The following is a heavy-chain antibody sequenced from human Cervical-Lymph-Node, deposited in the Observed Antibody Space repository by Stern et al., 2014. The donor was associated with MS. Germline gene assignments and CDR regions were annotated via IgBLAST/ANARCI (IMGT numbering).Heavy chain of an antibody. CDR1: GGSISSDSYY. Sequence: VQLVDSGPGLVKPSQTLSLTCNVPGGSISSDSYYWSWIRQPPGKGLEWIGHIYYSGSAYYNPSLKSRPTISVDTSKNQFSLKLRSVTAADTAIYYCARGDLGNVFDHWGQGTLVTVSS. CDR2: IYYSGSA. D-gene: IGHD3-10*01. CDR3: ARGDLGNVFDH. J-gene: IGHJ5*02. V-gene: IGHV4-30-4*01.